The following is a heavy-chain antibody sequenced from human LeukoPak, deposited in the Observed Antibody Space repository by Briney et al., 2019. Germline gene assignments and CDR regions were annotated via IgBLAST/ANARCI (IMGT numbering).Heavy chain of an antibody. D-gene: IGHD2-21*01. V-gene: IGHV4-59*01. CDR2: IYYSGST. Sequence: SETLSLTCTVSGGSISSYYWGWIRQPPGKGLEWIGYIYYSGSTNYNPSLKSRVTISVDTSKNQFSLKLSSVTAADTAVYYCARVGGIVDAFDIWGQGTMVTVSS. CDR3: ARVGGIVDAFDI. J-gene: IGHJ3*02. CDR1: GGSISSYY.